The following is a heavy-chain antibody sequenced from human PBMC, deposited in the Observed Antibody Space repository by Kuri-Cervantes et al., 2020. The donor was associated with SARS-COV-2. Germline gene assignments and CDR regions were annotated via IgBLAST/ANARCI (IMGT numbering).Heavy chain of an antibody. CDR1: GYTFTGYY. Sequence: ASVKVSCKASGYTFTGYYMHWVRQATGQGLEWMGWINPNSGGTNYAQKFQGRVTMTRDTSISTAYMELSRLRSDDTAVYYCARAAMAVYYFDYWGQGTLVTVSS. CDR3: ARAAMAVYYFDY. D-gene: IGHD5-18*01. J-gene: IGHJ4*02. V-gene: IGHV1-2*02. CDR2: INPNSGGT.